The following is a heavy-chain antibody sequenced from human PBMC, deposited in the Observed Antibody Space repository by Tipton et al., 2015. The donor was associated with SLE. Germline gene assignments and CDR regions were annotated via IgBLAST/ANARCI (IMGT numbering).Heavy chain of an antibody. V-gene: IGHV4-39*07. J-gene: IGHJ3*02. CDR3: VRQGAGDAFDI. Sequence: TLSLTCTVSGGSISSRSHFWGWIRQPPGKGLEWIGSIYYTGNAYYNSSLKSRVTISIDTSKNQFSLKLSSVGAADTAIYYCVRQGAGDAFDIWGQGTMAIVSS. CDR2: IYYTGNA. CDR1: GGSISSRSHF.